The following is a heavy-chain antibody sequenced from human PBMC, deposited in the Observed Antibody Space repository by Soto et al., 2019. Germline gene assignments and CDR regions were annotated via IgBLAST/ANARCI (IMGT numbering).Heavy chain of an antibody. CDR3: ARGPRMIRGVYNWFDP. V-gene: IGHV1-69*13. CDR1: GGTFSSYA. D-gene: IGHD3-10*01. J-gene: IGHJ5*02. Sequence: SVKVSCKASGGTFSSYAISWVRQAPGQGLEWMGGIIPIFGTANYAQKFQGRVTITADESTSTAYMELSSLRSEDTAVYYCARGPRMIRGVYNWFDPWGQRTLDTVSS. CDR2: IIPIFGTA.